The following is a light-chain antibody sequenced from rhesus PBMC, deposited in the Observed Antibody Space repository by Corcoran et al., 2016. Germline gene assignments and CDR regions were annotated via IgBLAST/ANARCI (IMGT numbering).Light chain of an antibody. CDR1: SSDIGGYDR. CDR2: EVS. V-gene: IGLV2-13*01. J-gene: IGLJ1*01. CDR3: SSYTSSTTFYI. Sequence: QSALTQPPSVSGSPGQSVTISCTGTSSDIGGYDRVSWYQQYPGKAPKLMIYEVSERPSGVSDRFSGSKSGNTASLTISGLQAEDEADYYCSSYTSSTTFYIFGVGTRLTVL.